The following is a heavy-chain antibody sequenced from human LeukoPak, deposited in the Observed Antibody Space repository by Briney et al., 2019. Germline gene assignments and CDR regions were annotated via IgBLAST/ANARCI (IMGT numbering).Heavy chain of an antibody. D-gene: IGHD1-26*01. V-gene: IGHV3-23*01. CDR2: ISSDGGST. Sequence: PGGSLRLSCAASGFTFSSYVMSWVRQAPGKGLEWVSTISSDGGSTYYAGSVKGRFTISRDNSKNTLYLQMNSLRAEDTAVYYCAKFQPYSGSYYDAPFFDYWGQGTLVTVSS. CDR1: GFTFSSYV. J-gene: IGHJ4*02. CDR3: AKFQPYSGSYYDAPFFDY.